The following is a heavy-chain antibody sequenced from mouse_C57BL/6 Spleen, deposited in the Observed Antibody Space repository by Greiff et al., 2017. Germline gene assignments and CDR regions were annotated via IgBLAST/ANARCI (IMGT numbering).Heavy chain of an antibody. D-gene: IGHD1-1*01. CDR2: ISSGSSTI. CDR1: GFTFSDYG. CDR3: ASLTTVVPFAY. V-gene: IGHV5-17*01. Sequence: VKLMESGGGLVKPGGSLKLSCAASGFTFSDYGMHWVRQAPEKGLEWVAYISSGSSTIYYADTVKGRFTISRDNAKNTLFLQMTSLRSEDTAMYYCASLTTVVPFAYWGQGTLVTVSA. J-gene: IGHJ3*01.